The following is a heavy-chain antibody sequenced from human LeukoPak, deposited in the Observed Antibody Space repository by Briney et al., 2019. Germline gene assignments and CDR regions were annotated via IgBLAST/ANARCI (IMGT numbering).Heavy chain of an antibody. CDR3: ARDAGIAVAGTFDY. CDR1: GFTFSSYA. Sequence: PGGSLRLSCAASGFTFSSYAMHWVRQAPGEGLEWVAVISYDGSNKYYADSVKGRFTISRDNSKNTLYLQMNSLRAEDTAVYYCARDAGIAVAGTFDYWGQGTLVTVSS. CDR2: ISYDGSNK. J-gene: IGHJ4*02. D-gene: IGHD6-19*01. V-gene: IGHV3-30*04.